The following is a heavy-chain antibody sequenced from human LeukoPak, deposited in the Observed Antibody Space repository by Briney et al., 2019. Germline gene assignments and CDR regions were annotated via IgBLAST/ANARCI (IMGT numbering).Heavy chain of an antibody. CDR3: ARVASGYDADYYYYYMDV. Sequence: SGTLSLTCAVSGGSLSSSNWWSWVRQPPGKGLEWIGEIYHSGSTNYNPSLKSRVTISVDKSKNQFSLKLSSVTAADTAVYYCARVASGYDADYYYYYMDVWGKGTTVTVSS. CDR1: GGSLSSSNW. D-gene: IGHD5-12*01. J-gene: IGHJ6*03. CDR2: IYHSGST. V-gene: IGHV4-4*02.